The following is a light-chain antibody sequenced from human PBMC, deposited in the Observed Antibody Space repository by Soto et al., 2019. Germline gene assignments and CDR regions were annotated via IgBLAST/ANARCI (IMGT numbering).Light chain of an antibody. CDR2: DVS. Sequence: QSALTQPRSVSGSPGQSVTISSTGTSSDVGGYNFVSWYQQHPGKAPKLMIYDVSKRPSGVPDRFSGSKSGNTASLIISGLQAEDEADYYCCSYAGSYTWVFGGGTKLTVL. J-gene: IGLJ3*02. CDR1: SSDVGGYNF. V-gene: IGLV2-11*01. CDR3: CSYAGSYTWV.